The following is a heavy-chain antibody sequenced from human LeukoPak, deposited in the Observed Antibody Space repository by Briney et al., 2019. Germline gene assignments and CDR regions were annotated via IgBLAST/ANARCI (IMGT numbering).Heavy chain of an antibody. J-gene: IGHJ5*02. V-gene: IGHV3-33*06. CDR2: IWYDGSHN. Sequence: GGSLRLSCAASGFTFSTSGMHWVRQAPGKGLEWVAVIWYDGSHNYYGDSVKGRFTISRDNSKNTLYLQMNRLRAEDTAVYYCAKEPGITSLSNWFDAWGQGTLVTVSS. CDR1: GFTFSTSG. D-gene: IGHD1-20*01. CDR3: AKEPGITSLSNWFDA.